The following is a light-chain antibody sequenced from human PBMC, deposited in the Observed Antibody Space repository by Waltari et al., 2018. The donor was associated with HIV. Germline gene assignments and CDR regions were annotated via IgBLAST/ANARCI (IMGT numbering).Light chain of an antibody. Sequence: QSALTQPASVSGFPGQSINISCTGISTDSRFNQHVSWYQQHPGKIPRLIIFDISNRPSGISDHFSGSRSGNSVSLTISGLRSGDEAHYYCASNRLDYTLIFGGGTKLTVL. J-gene: IGLJ2*01. CDR3: ASNRLDYTLI. CDR1: STDSRFNQH. CDR2: DIS. V-gene: IGLV2-14*03.